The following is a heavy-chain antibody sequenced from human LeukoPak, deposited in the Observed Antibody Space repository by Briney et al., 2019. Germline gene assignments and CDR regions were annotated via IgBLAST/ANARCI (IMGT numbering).Heavy chain of an antibody. Sequence: SVKVSCKASGGTFSSYAISWVRQAPGQGLEWMGGIIPIFGTANYAQKFQGRVTITADESTSTAYMELSSLRSEDTAVYYCARSGGFGELDWFDPWGQGTLVTVSS. D-gene: IGHD3-10*01. J-gene: IGHJ5*02. CDR3: ARSGGFGELDWFDP. V-gene: IGHV1-69*13. CDR2: IIPIFGTA. CDR1: GGTFSSYA.